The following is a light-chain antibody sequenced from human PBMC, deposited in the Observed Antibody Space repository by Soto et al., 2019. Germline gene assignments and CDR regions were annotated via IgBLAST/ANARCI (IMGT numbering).Light chain of an antibody. CDR3: QQYYSAAFT. CDR1: QNVLHSSKNKNY. J-gene: IGKJ3*01. Sequence: DIVMTQSPDSLAVSLGERATINCKSSQNVLHSSKNKNYLAWYQQKPGQPPKLLIYWASTRESGVPDRFSGSGSGTDFTLTISSLQAEDVAVYYCQQYYSAAFTFGPGTKVDIK. V-gene: IGKV4-1*01. CDR2: WAS.